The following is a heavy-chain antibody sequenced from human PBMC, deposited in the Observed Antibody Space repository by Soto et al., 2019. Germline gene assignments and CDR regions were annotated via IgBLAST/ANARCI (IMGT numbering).Heavy chain of an antibody. CDR1: GFTFSSYG. CDR3: AKDQGYDSSGYYHGMDV. V-gene: IGHV3-30*18. D-gene: IGHD3-22*01. CDR2: ISYDGSNK. J-gene: IGHJ6*02. Sequence: GGSLRLSCAASGFTFSSYGMHWVRQAPGKGLEWVAVISYDGSNKYYADSVKGRFTISRDNSKNTLYLQMNSLRAEDTAVYYCAKDQGYDSSGYYHGMDVWGQGTTVTVSS.